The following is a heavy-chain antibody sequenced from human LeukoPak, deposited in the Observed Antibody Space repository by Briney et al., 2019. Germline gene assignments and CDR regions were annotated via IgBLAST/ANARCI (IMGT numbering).Heavy chain of an antibody. CDR3: AKSVGATDPFDY. D-gene: IGHD1-26*01. CDR2: IRYDGSNK. CDR1: GFTFSSYG. Sequence: GGSLSLSCAASGFTFSSYGMHWVPQAPGKGLEGIAFIRYDGSNKYYADSVKGRFTISRDNSKNTLYLQMNSLRAEDTAVYYCAKSVGATDPFDYWGQGTLVTVSS. V-gene: IGHV3-30*02. J-gene: IGHJ4*02.